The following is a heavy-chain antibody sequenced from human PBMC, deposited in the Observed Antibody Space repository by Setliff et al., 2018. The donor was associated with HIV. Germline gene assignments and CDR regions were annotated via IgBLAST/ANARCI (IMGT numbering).Heavy chain of an antibody. J-gene: IGHJ4*02. D-gene: IGHD2-2*01. CDR1: GYSLSTYC. V-gene: IGHV4-4*09. CDR2: IYTSGST. Sequence: SPTCTVPGYSLSTYCWSWIRQPPGKGPEWIGNIYTSGSTTYNPSLKSRVTIPVDTSKNQFSQIRSSVTAADTAVYYCARHDCSSSSGFVDYWGQGTLVTVSS. CDR3: ARHDCSSSSGFVDY.